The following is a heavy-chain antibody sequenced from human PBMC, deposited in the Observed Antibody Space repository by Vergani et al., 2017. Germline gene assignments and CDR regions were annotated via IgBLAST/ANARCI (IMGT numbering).Heavy chain of an antibody. Sequence: EVQLLESGGSLVQPGGSLRLSCAASGFTFSSYAMSWVRQAPGKGLEWVSAISGSGGSTYYADSVKGRFTISRDNSKHTLYLQMNSLRAEDTAVYYCAKDRNRYCSSTSCYDAFDIWGQGTMVTVSS. J-gene: IGHJ3*02. CDR1: GFTFSSYA. CDR3: AKDRNRYCSSTSCYDAFDI. D-gene: IGHD2-2*01. CDR2: ISGSGGST. V-gene: IGHV3-23*01.